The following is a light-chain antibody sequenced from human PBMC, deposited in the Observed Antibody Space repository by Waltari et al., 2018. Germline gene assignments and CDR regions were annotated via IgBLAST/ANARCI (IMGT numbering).Light chain of an antibody. CDR3: QVWDSSSAHYV. CDR1: NIGSKS. CDR2: DDS. V-gene: IGLV3-21*03. Sequence: SYVLTQPPSVSVAPGKTARITCGGNNIGSKSVHWYQQKPGQAPVLVVYDDSDRPSGIPELFSGSNSGNTATLTISRVEAGDEADYYCQVWDSSSAHYVFGTGTKVTVL. J-gene: IGLJ1*01.